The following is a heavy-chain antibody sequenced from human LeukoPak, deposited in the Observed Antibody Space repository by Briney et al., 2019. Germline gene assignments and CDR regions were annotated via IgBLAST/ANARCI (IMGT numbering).Heavy chain of an antibody. CDR3: ARHGVSSTSWSFDY. J-gene: IGHJ4*02. V-gene: IGHV3-21*01. D-gene: IGHD2-2*01. CDR1: GFTFSSYS. CDR2: ISSSSSYI. Sequence: GGSLRLSCAASGFTFSSYSMNWVRQAPGKGLEWVSSISSSSSYIYYADSVKGRFTISRDNAKNSLYLQMNSLRAEGTAVYYCARHGVSSTSWSFDYWGQGTLVTVSS.